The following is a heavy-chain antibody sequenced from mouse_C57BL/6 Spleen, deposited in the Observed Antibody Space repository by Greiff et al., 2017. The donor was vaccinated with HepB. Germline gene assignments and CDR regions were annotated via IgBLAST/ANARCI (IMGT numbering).Heavy chain of an antibody. D-gene: IGHD2-4*01. Sequence: DVQLQESGPGLVKPSQSLSLTCSVTGYSITSGYYWNWIRQFPGKKLEWMGYISYDGSNNYNPSLKNRISITRDTSKNQFFLKLNSVTTEDTATYYCARGRNDYDGAWFAYWGQGTLVTVSA. CDR2: ISYDGSN. J-gene: IGHJ3*01. V-gene: IGHV3-6*01. CDR3: ARGRNDYDGAWFAY. CDR1: GYSITSGYY.